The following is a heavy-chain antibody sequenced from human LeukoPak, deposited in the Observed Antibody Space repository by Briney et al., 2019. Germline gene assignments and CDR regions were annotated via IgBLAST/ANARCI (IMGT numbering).Heavy chain of an antibody. Sequence: NPGESLRLSCAASGFTVSGHYMNWVRQAPGKGLDWVSVIHTDGSTYYADSVKGRFTISRDNSKNTMFLQMNTLRAEDTAVYYCARDRPYGGRGDFDYWGQGTLVTVSS. CDR1: GFTVSGHY. CDR2: IHTDGST. CDR3: ARDRPYGGRGDFDY. J-gene: IGHJ4*02. V-gene: IGHV3-66*01. D-gene: IGHD4-23*01.